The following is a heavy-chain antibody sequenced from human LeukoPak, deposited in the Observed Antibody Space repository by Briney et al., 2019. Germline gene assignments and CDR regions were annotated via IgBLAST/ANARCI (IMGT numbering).Heavy chain of an antibody. CDR2: ISGSDDST. CDR3: ATGNWRNYFDY. V-gene: IGHV3-23*01. Sequence: GGSLRLSCAAPGFTFTSDAISWVRQAPGKGLEWVSSISGSDDSTYYADSVKGRFAISRDNSKNTLFLQMNSLRDEDTAVYYCATGNWRNYFDYWGQGTLVTVSS. CDR1: GFTFTSDA. J-gene: IGHJ4*02. D-gene: IGHD3-3*01.